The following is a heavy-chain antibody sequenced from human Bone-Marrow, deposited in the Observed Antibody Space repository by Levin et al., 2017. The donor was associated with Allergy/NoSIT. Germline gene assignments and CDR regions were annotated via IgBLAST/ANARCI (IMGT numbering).Heavy chain of an antibody. J-gene: IGHJ4*02. CDR2: IIPMFGAA. V-gene: IGHV1-69*13. Sequence: SVKVSCKASGGTFNRYGISWVRQAPGQGLEWMGVIIPMFGAATYAQKFQGGVTITADPSTRTVYLQLSTLRSEDTAVYYCTRTPAMMVEYYFDLWGQGTLLTVSS. CDR3: TRTPAMMVEYYFDL. D-gene: IGHD3-22*01. CDR1: GGTFNRYG.